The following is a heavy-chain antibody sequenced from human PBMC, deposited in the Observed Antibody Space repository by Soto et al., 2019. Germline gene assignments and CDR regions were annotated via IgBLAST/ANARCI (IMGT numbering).Heavy chain of an antibody. Sequence: GGSLRLSCAASGFTFNNYAMNWVRQAPGKGLEWVATISGTGGSTYYADSVKGRFTISRDNSKNTLYLQMNSLRVEDTAVYYCAKDRLGGNLGYWGQGTQVTVAS. J-gene: IGHJ4*02. CDR1: GFTFNNYA. D-gene: IGHD4-17*01. CDR2: ISGTGGST. V-gene: IGHV3-23*01. CDR3: AKDRLGGNLGY.